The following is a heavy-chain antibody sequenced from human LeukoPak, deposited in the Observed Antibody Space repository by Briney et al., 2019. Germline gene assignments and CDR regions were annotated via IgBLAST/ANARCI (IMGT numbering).Heavy chain of an antibody. Sequence: SQTLSLTCTVSGGSISSGGYYWSWIRQHPGKGLEWIGYIYYSGSTYYNPSLKSRVTISVDTSKNQFSLKLSSVPAADTAVYYCARGRYYYGSGTSGWFDPWGQGTLVTVSS. D-gene: IGHD3-10*01. V-gene: IGHV4-31*03. J-gene: IGHJ5*02. CDR3: ARGRYYYGSGTSGWFDP. CDR1: GGSISSGGYY. CDR2: IYYSGST.